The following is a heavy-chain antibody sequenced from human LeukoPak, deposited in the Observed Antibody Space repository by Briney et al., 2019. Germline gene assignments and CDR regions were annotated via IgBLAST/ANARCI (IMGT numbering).Heavy chain of an antibody. CDR1: GFTFRNAW. CDR3: TTAVGGTEDFDY. CDR2: IKKKTEGGTT. D-gene: IGHD1-26*01. Sequence: PGGSLRLSCAASGFTFRNAWMSWVRQAPGKGLEWVGRIKKKTEGGTTDYDAPVKGRFTISRDDSKNTLYLQMNSLKTEDTAVYYCTTAVGGTEDFDYWGQGTLVTVSS. V-gene: IGHV3-15*01. J-gene: IGHJ4*02.